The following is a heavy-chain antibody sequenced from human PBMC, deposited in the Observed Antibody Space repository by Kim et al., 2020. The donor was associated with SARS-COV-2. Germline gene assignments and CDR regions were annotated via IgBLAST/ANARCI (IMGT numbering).Heavy chain of an antibody. CDR2: ISEDGSHE. CDR1: EFTFADTD. Sequence: GGSLRLSCRMSEFTFADTDIHWVRQAPGKGLEWLGFISEDGSHEYYGESVEGRVTISRESWKNTVYLNFMKLKTEDTAVYYCARGGSGGPESRARRGLDLWGRGTSVTV. J-gene: IGHJ6*02. CDR3: ARGGSGGPESRARRGLDL. V-gene: IGHV3-33*05. D-gene: IGHD2-8*02.